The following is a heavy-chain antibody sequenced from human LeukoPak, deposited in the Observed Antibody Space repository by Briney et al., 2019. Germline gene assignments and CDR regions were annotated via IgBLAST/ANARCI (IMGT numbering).Heavy chain of an antibody. V-gene: IGHV4-61*02. CDR2: IYTSGST. CDR3: ARNPYRGTWFDP. CDR1: GGSISSGSYY. J-gene: IGHJ5*02. D-gene: IGHD3-10*01. Sequence: SETLPLTCTVSGGSISSGSYYWSWIRQPAGKGLEWIGRIYTSGSTNYNPSLKSRVTISVDTSKNQFSLKLSSVTAADTAVYYCARNPYRGTWFDPWGQGTLVTVSS.